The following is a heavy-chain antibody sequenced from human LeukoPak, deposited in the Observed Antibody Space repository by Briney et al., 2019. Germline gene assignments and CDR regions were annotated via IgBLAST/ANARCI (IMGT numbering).Heavy chain of an antibody. CDR3: ARDFGSSGWYGAFDY. V-gene: IGHV4-59*01. D-gene: IGHD6-19*01. CDR2: IYYSGST. Sequence: SETLSLTCTVSGGSISSYYWSWIRQPPGKGLEWIGYIYYSGSTNYNPSLKSRVTISVDTSKNQFSLKLSSVTAADTAVCYCARDFGSSGWYGAFDYWGQGTLVTVSS. J-gene: IGHJ4*02. CDR1: GGSISSYY.